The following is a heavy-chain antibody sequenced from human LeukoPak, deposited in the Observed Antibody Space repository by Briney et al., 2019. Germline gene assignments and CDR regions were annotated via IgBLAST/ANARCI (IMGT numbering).Heavy chain of an antibody. V-gene: IGHV3-7*01. CDR2: IKQDGSEK. D-gene: IGHD5-12*01. CDR3: AXXPYSGYYGNYYYYYMDV. CDR1: GFTFSSYW. J-gene: IGHJ6*03. Sequence: GGSLRLSCAASGFTFSSYWMSWVRQAPGKGLEWVANIKQDGSEKYYVDSVKGRFTISRDNAKNSLYLQMNSLRAEDTAVYYXAXXPYSGYYGNYYYYYMDVWGKGTTVTISS.